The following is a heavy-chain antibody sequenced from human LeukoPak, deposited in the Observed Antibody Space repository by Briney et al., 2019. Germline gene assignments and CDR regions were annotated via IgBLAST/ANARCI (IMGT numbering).Heavy chain of an antibody. CDR2: ISGSGGST. D-gene: IGHD2-2*01. V-gene: IGHV3-23*01. Sequence: GGSLRLSCAASGFTFSSYAMSWVRQAPGKGLEWVSAISGSGGSTYYADSVKGRFTISRDNSKNTLRLQMNSLRAEDTAVYYCVTRGYCSSTSCPSDYWGQGTLVTVSS. CDR3: VTRGYCSSTSCPSDY. J-gene: IGHJ4*02. CDR1: GFTFSSYA.